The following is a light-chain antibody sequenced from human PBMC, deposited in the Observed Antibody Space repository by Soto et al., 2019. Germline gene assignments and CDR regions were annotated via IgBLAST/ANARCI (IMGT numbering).Light chain of an antibody. Sequence: DIQMTQSPSFLSASVGDRVTITCRASQSISSDLSWYQQKSRQAPELLIYAASSLQSGVPSRFSGSGSGTDFTLTISSLQPEDFATYYCQQGYSSPRTFGGGTKVEIK. J-gene: IGKJ4*01. V-gene: IGKV1-39*01. CDR2: AAS. CDR1: QSISSD. CDR3: QQGYSSPRT.